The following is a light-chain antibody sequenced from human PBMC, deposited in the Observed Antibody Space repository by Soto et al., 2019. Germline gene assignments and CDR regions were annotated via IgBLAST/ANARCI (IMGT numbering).Light chain of an antibody. J-gene: IGKJ1*01. Sequence: DIQMTQSPSTLSASLGDRVTITCRDSRNIERWLAWYQQKPGRAPKLLISDASTLETGVPSRFSGGGSGTEFTLTISSLQADDFATYYCQHCDTYWAFGPGTKVEVE. CDR3: QHCDTYWA. CDR2: DAS. CDR1: RNIERW. V-gene: IGKV1-5*01.